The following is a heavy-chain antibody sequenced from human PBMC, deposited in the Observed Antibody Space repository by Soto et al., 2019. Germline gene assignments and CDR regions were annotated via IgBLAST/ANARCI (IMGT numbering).Heavy chain of an antibody. D-gene: IGHD2-21*01. Sequence: SETLSLTCAFYGGSFSGYYWSWIRQPPGKELEWIGEINHSGSTNYNPSLKSRVTISVDTSKNQFSLKLSSVTAADTAVYYCARSPEYVAEAFCGIRSFQYRVQDTLVTV. CDR2: INHSGST. V-gene: IGHV4-34*01. CDR3: ARSPEYVAEAFCGIRSFQY. CDR1: GGSFSGYY. J-gene: IGHJ1*01.